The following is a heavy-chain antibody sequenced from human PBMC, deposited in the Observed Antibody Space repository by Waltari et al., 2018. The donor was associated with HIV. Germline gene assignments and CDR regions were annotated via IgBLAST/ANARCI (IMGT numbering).Heavy chain of an antibody. CDR2: IDWDADK. CDR1: GFSLSTSGMC. Sequence: QVTLRESGPALVNPTQTLTLTCTFSGFSLSTSGMCVTWIRQPPGRALEWLARIDWDADKYYRRSLKTRVSISKDTSKNQVVLTMTNMDPVDTATYYCARGLCSGSDVALNVWGQGTTVTVSS. J-gene: IGHJ3*01. V-gene: IGHV2-70*15. D-gene: IGHD3-10*02. CDR3: ARGLCSGSDVALNV.